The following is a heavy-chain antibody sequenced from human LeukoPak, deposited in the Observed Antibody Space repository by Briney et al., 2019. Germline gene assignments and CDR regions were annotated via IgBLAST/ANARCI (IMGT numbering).Heavy chain of an antibody. CDR2: IYYSGST. Sequence: PSETLSLTCTVSGGSISSGGYYWSWIRQHPGKGLEWIGYIYYSGSTYYNPSLKSRVTISVDTSKNQFSLKLSSVTAADTAVYYCARVREIYDSSGYYPGLFDYWGQGTLVTVSS. CDR1: GGSISSGGYY. D-gene: IGHD3-22*01. CDR3: ARVREIYDSSGYYPGLFDY. V-gene: IGHV4-31*03. J-gene: IGHJ4*02.